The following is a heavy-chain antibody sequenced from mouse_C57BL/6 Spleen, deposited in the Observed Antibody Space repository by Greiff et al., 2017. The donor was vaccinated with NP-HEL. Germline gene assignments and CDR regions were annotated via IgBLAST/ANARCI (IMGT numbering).Heavy chain of an antibody. CDR2: ISDGGSDT. J-gene: IGHJ1*03. V-gene: IGHV5-4*01. Sequence: EVQVVESGAGLVKPGGSLTLSCAASGFTFSSYAMPWVRQTPVKGLEWVGTISDGGSDTYYPENVKGRFIISRDNANNNPDMQMSHLKSEDTAMYYCARRGRSRGYFDVWGKGTTVTVSS. CDR3: ARRGRSRGYFDV. CDR1: GFTFSSYA.